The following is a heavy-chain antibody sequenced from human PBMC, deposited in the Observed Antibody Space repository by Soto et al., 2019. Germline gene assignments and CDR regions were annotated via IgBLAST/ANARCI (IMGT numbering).Heavy chain of an antibody. D-gene: IGHD6-13*01. Sequence: QVQLQESGPGLVKPSQSLSLTCTVSGGSISSGGYYWSWIRQHPGKGLEWIGYIYYSGSTYYNPSLKSRVTISVDTSKNQFSLKLSSVTAADTAVYYCARDVRVAAGTTHGFDIWGQGTMVTVSS. CDR3: ARDVRVAAGTTHGFDI. CDR1: GGSISSGGYY. V-gene: IGHV4-31*03. CDR2: IYYSGST. J-gene: IGHJ3*02.